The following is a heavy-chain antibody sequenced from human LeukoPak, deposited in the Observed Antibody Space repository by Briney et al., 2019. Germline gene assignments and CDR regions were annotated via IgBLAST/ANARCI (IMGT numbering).Heavy chain of an antibody. D-gene: IGHD3-3*01. V-gene: IGHV4-34*01. CDR3: ARWDYDFSYYYGMDV. CDR1: GGSFSGYY. J-gene: IGHJ6*02. Sequence: SETLSLTCAVYGGSFSGYYWSWIRQPPGKGLEWIGEINHSGSTNYNPSLKSRVTISVDTSKNQFSLKLSSVTAADTAVYYCARWDYDFSYYYGMDVWGQGTTVTVSS. CDR2: INHSGST.